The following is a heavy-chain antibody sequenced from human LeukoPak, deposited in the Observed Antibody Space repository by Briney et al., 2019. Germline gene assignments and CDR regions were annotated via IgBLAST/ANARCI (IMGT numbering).Heavy chain of an antibody. V-gene: IGHV4-59*01. CDR2: IYYSGST. CDR3: ARDLEYSSSGRLPGGFDY. CDR1: GGSISSYY. J-gene: IGHJ4*02. Sequence: SETLSLTCTVSGGSISSYYWSWIRQPPGKGLEWIGYIYYSGSTNYNPSLKSRVTISVDTSKNQFSLKLSSVTAADTAVYYCARDLEYSSSGRLPGGFDYWGQGTLVTVSS. D-gene: IGHD6-6*01.